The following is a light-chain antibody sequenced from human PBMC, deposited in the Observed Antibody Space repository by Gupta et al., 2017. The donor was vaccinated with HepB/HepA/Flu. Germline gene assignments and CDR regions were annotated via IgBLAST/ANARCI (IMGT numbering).Light chain of an antibody. J-gene: IGKJ5*01. CDR2: GAS. Sequence: DIQMTQSPSAVSASIGDTATITCRASQVINNWLAWYQQRPGKPPRLLIYGASTLQNGVPSRFSGNGSGTEFILTIRNLQPEDFASYFCQQANSFPRLTFGHGTRLEIK. CDR3: QQANSFPRLT. V-gene: IGKV1-12*01. CDR1: QVINNW.